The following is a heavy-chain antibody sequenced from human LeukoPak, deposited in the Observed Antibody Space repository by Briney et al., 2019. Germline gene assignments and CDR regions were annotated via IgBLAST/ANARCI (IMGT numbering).Heavy chain of an antibody. CDR3: ARRRGYDFWSGYYPLGYYYYGMDV. CDR2: IYCSGST. J-gene: IGHJ6*02. D-gene: IGHD3-3*01. CDR1: GGSVSSGSYY. V-gene: IGHV4-61*01. Sequence: SETLSLTCTVSGGSVSSGSYYWSWIRQPPGTGLEWIGYIYCSGSTNYNPSLKSRVTISVDTSKNQFSLKLSSVTAADTAVYYCARRRGYDFWSGYYPLGYYYYGMDVWGQGTTVTVSS.